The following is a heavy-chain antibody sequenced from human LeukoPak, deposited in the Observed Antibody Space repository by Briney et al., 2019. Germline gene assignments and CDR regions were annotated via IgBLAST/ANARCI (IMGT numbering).Heavy chain of an antibody. CDR3: ARDLVGFGHFDY. J-gene: IGHJ4*02. CDR1: GGSFSGYY. CDR2: INHSGSA. D-gene: IGHD3-10*01. Sequence: PSETLSLTCAVYGGSFSGYYWSWIRQPPGKGLEWIGEINHSGSANYNPSLKSRVTISVDTSKNQFSLKLSSVTAADTAVYYCARDLVGFGHFDYWGQGTLVTVSS. V-gene: IGHV4-34*01.